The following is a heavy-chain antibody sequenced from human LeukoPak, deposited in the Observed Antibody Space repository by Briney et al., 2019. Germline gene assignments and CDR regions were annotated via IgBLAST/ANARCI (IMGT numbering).Heavy chain of an antibody. Sequence: PGGSLRLSCAASGFTFSSYAMNWVRQAPGKGLEWVANIKQDGSEKYYVDSVKGRFTISRDNAKNSLYLQMNSLRAEDTAVYYCARDEWLRFNYWGQGTLVTVSS. D-gene: IGHD5-12*01. J-gene: IGHJ4*02. V-gene: IGHV3-7*01. CDR3: ARDEWLRFNY. CDR1: GFTFSSYA. CDR2: IKQDGSEK.